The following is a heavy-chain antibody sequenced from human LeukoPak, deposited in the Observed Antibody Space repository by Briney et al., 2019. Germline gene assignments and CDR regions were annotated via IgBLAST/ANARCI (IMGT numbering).Heavy chain of an antibody. CDR3: ARNYGGPFDY. CDR2: IYYSGST. J-gene: IGHJ4*02. D-gene: IGHD4-23*01. CDR1: GGSISSSSYY. V-gene: IGHV4-39*01. Sequence: LETLSLTCTVSGGSISSSSYYWGWIRQPPGKGLEWIGSIYYSGSTYYNPSLKSRVTISVDTSKNQFSLKLSSVTAADTAVYYCARNYGGPFDYWGQGTLVTVSS.